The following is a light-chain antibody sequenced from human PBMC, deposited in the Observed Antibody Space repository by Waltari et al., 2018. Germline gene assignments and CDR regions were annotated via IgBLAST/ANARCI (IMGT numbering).Light chain of an antibody. V-gene: IGKV3-11*01. Sequence: EIVFTQSPAPLSLSPGERATLSCRASQSVSSYLAWYQQKPGHAPRLLIYDASTRATGIPARFSGSGSGTDFTLTISSLEPEDFAVYYCQQRSNWPLTFGGGTKVEIK. CDR3: QQRSNWPLT. CDR1: QSVSSY. J-gene: IGKJ4*01. CDR2: DAS.